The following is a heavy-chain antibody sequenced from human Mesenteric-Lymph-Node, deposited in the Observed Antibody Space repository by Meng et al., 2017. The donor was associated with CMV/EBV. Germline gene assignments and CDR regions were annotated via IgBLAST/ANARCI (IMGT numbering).Heavy chain of an antibody. V-gene: IGHV4-34*01. CDR1: GGSLNGYF. CDR3: ARSGPTYYYGSGSYPH. D-gene: IGHD3-10*01. J-gene: IGHJ4*02. Sequence: SETLSLTCAVYGGSLNGYFWSWIRQTPGKGLEWIGEINHSGSTHYNPSLKSRATISVDTAKNQFSLKLSSVTAADTAVYYCARSGPTYYYGSGSYPHWGQGTLVTVSS. CDR2: INHSGST.